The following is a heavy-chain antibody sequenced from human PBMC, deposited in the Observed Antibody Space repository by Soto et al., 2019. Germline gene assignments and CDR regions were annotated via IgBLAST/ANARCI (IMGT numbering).Heavy chain of an antibody. CDR1: GFTFSTYG. D-gene: IGHD3-22*01. V-gene: IGHV3-30*18. CDR2: ISSDGSNE. J-gene: IGHJ4*02. CDR3: AKTITTYSGDSRGRGALVDY. Sequence: RLSCAASGFTFSTYGMHWVRQPPGKGLEWVAVISSDGSNEYYADPVKGRFTISRDNSKNTLYLQMNSLRVEDTAVYYCAKTITTYSGDSRGRGALVDYWGQGTLVTVSS.